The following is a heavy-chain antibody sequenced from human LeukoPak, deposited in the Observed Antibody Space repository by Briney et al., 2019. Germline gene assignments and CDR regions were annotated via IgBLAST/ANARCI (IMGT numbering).Heavy chain of an antibody. J-gene: IGHJ4*02. Sequence: GGSLRLSCAASGFTFSSYGMHWVRQAPGKGLEWVAVISYDGSNKYYADSVKGRLTISRDNSKNTLYLQMNSLRAEDTAVYYCAKVLEVPAAVPAHGYWGQGTLVTVSS. V-gene: IGHV3-30*18. CDR3: AKVLEVPAAVPAHGY. CDR2: ISYDGSNK. CDR1: GFTFSSYG. D-gene: IGHD2-2*01.